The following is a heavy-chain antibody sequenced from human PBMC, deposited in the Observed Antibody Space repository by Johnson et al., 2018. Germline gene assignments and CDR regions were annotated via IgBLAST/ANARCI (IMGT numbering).Heavy chain of an antibody. Sequence: VQLVESGGGVVQPGRSLRLSCKASGFTFSSYSMNWVRQAPGKGLEWVSSITSSSSSIYYADSMKGRFTISRDNAKNSLYLQMNSLRAEDTAVYYCARGGQYCSSTSCYAFLDYWGQGTLVTVSS. CDR2: ITSSSSSI. D-gene: IGHD2-2*01. V-gene: IGHV3-21*01. CDR3: ARGGQYCSSTSCYAFLDY. J-gene: IGHJ4*02. CDR1: GFTFSSYS.